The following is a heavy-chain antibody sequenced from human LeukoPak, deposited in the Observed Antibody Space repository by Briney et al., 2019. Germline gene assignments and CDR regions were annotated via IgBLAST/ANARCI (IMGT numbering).Heavy chain of an antibody. D-gene: IGHD3-10*01. CDR1: GGSFSGYY. V-gene: IGHV4-34*01. CDR2: INHSGST. Sequence: PSETLSLTCAVYGGSFSGYYWSWIRQPPGKGLEWIGEINHSGSTNYNPSLKSRVTMSVDTSKNQFSLKLSSVTAADTAVYYCARFRRYYGSGSYYTPSLDYWGQGTLVTVSS. J-gene: IGHJ4*02. CDR3: ARFRRYYGSGSYYTPSLDY.